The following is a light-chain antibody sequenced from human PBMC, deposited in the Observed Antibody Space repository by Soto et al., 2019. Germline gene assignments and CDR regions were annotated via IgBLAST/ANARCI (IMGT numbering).Light chain of an antibody. CDR3: QQYYSLPPT. V-gene: IGKV1-8*01. CDR2: AAS. J-gene: IGKJ1*01. CDR1: QGISSY. Sequence: MSHSPSSLSASPEDRVTITCRASQGISSYLAWYQQKPGKAPKLLIYAASTLQSGVPSRFSGSGSGTDYTLTISCLQSEDFATYYCQQYYSLPPTFGQGTKVDIK.